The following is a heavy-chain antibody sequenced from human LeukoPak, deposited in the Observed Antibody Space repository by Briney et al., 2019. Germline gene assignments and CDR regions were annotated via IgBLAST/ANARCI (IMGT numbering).Heavy chain of an antibody. CDR1: GFTFSSYW. CDR3: AKDLGMVRGVIKFNYFDY. V-gene: IGHV3-7*03. Sequence: GGSLRLSCAASGFTFSSYWMSWVRQAPGKGLEWVANIKQDGSEKYYVDSVKGRFTISRDNSKNTLYLQMNSLRAEDTAVYYCAKDLGMVRGVIKFNYFDYWGQGTLVTVSS. CDR2: IKQDGSEK. D-gene: IGHD3-10*01. J-gene: IGHJ4*02.